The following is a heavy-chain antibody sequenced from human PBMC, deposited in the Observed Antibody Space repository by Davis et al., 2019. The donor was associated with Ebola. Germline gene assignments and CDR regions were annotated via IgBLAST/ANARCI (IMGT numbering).Heavy chain of an antibody. Sequence: GESLKISCAASGFTFSSYAMTWVRQAPGKGLEWVSGITGSDGGTYCADSVKGRFTISRDNSKNTLYLQMNSLKTEDTAVYYCTGTLIAAAGRGDYWGQGTLVTVSS. CDR3: TGTLIAAAGRGDY. D-gene: IGHD6-13*01. J-gene: IGHJ4*02. CDR2: ITGSDGGT. CDR1: GFTFSSYA. V-gene: IGHV3-23*01.